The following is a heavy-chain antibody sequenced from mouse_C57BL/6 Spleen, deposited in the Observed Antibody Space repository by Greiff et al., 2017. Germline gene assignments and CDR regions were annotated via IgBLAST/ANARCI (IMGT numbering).Heavy chain of an antibody. CDR3: ARIDYYAMDY. CDR2: IDPSDSYT. J-gene: IGHJ4*01. Sequence: QVQLQQPGAELVMPGASVKLSCKASGYTFTSYWMHWVKQRPGQGLEWIAEIDPSDSYTNYNQKFKGKSTLTVDKSSSTAYMQLSSLTSEDSAVYYCARIDYYAMDYWGQGTSVTVSS. CDR1: GYTFTSYW. V-gene: IGHV1-69*01.